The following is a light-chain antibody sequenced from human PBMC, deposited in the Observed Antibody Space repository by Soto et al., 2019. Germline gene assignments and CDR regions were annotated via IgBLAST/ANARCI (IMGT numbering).Light chain of an antibody. J-gene: IGLJ1*01. CDR3: CSYAGIYSYV. V-gene: IGLV2-11*01. CDR1: SSYVGRFEY. CDR2: DIT. Sequence: QSALTQPRSVSGSPGQSVTISCTGTSSYVGRFEYVSWYQQHPGEAPKVVVYDITKRPSWVPDRFSGSKSGNTASLAISGLQAEDEADYYCCSYAGIYSYVFATGTKITVL.